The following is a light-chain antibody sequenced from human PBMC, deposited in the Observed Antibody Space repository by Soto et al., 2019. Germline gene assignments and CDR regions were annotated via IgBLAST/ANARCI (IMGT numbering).Light chain of an antibody. V-gene: IGKV3-20*01. Sequence: EIVLTQSPGTLSLSPGERATLSCRASQSVSSSYLAWYRQKPGQAPRLLIYGASSRATCIPDRFSGSGSGTDFTLTISRLEPEDFAVYYCQQYGSSPRTFGQGTKVEIK. CDR2: GAS. CDR1: QSVSSSY. CDR3: QQYGSSPRT. J-gene: IGKJ1*01.